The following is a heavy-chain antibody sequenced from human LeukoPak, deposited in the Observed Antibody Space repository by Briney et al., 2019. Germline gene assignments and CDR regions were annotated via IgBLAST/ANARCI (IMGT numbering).Heavy chain of an antibody. D-gene: IGHD3-16*01. V-gene: IGHV4-59*01. J-gene: IGHJ3*02. Sequence: SETLSLTCTVSGGSISSYCWSWIRQPPGKRLEWIGYIYYSGSTNYNPSLKSRVTISVDTSKNQFSLKLRSVTAADTAVFYCARHTPYGAGAFDIWGQGTMVTVSS. CDR1: GGSISSYC. CDR2: IYYSGST. CDR3: ARHTPYGAGAFDI.